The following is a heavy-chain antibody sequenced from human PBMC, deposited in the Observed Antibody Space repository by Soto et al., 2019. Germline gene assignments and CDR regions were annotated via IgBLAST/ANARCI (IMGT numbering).Heavy chain of an antibody. CDR3: ARLRLGELVTGGYGMDV. CDR2: IYYSGST. D-gene: IGHD3-16*01. V-gene: IGHV4-31*03. J-gene: IGHJ6*02. CDR1: GGSISSGGYY. Sequence: QVQLQESGPGLVKPSQTLSLTCTVSGGSISSGGYYWSWIRQHPGKGLEWIGYIYYSGSTYYNPSLKSRVTISVDTSKNQFSLKLSSVTAADTSVYYCARLRLGELVTGGYGMDVWGQGTTVTVSS.